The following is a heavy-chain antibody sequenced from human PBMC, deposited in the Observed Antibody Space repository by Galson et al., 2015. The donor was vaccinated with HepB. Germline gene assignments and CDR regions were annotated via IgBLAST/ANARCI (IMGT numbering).Heavy chain of an antibody. CDR1: GFTFSTYG. D-gene: IGHD3-22*01. CDR2: ISYDGSNK. J-gene: IGHJ4*02. Sequence: SLRLSCAASGFTFSTYGMHWVRQAPGKGLEWVALISYDGSNKYYADSVKGRFTISRDNSKNTLYLQMNSLRAEDTAVYYWAKDQPLYHSSDPSPHSWGQGTLVTVSS. V-gene: IGHV3-30*18. CDR3: AKDQPLYHSSDPSPHS.